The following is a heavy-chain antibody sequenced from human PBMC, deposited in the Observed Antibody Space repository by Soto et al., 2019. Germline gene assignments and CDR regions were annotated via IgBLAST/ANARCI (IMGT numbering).Heavy chain of an antibody. D-gene: IGHD5-12*01. CDR1: GYTFTDFY. CDR2: TNPNTGGT. Sequence: ASVKVSCKASGYTFTDFYIHWVRQAPGQGLEWMGWTNPNTGGTYYAQKFQGWVTMTRDTSINTAYMELSRLKSDDTAVYYCARDYQPNIAATWSFDIWGQGTMVTV. V-gene: IGHV1-2*04. CDR3: ARDYQPNIAATWSFDI. J-gene: IGHJ3*02.